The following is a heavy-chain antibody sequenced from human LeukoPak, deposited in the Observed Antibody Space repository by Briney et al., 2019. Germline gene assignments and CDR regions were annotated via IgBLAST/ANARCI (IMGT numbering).Heavy chain of an antibody. CDR3: ARGEYYYGSGSPSTFDY. CDR2: IWYDGSNK. J-gene: IGHJ4*02. V-gene: IGHV3-33*01. D-gene: IGHD3-10*01. Sequence: GGSLRLSCAASGFTFSSYGMHWVRQAPCKGLEWVAVIWYDGSNKYYADSVKGRFTISRDNSKNTLYLQMNSLRAEDTAVYYCARGEYYYGSGSPSTFDYWGQGTLVTVSS. CDR1: GFTFSSYG.